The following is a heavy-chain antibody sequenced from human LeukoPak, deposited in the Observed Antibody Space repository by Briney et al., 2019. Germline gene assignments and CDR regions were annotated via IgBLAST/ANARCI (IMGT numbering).Heavy chain of an antibody. CDR1: GFTFYSYW. V-gene: IGHV3-74*01. Sequence: GGSLRLSCAASGFTFYSYWMHWVRQVPGKGLVWVSCINGDGSTSNYADSVKGRFTISRDNAKNTLYLQMHSLRAEDTAVYYCARDEPTVTTGPPVGSWGQGTLVTVSS. CDR2: INGDGSTS. D-gene: IGHD4-17*01. CDR3: ARDEPTVTTGPPVGS. J-gene: IGHJ4*02.